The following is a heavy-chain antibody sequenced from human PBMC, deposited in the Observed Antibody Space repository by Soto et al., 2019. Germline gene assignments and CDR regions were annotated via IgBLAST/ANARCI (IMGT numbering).Heavy chain of an antibody. CDR1: GFTFSSYG. D-gene: IGHD2-15*01. Sequence: VQLVESGGGVVQPGRSLRLSCAASGFTFSSYGMHWVRQAPGKGLEWVAVIWYDGSNKYYADSVKGRFTISRDNSKNTLYLQMNSLRAEDTAVYYCARSRPAYCSGGSCYSYYMDVWGKGTTVTVSS. V-gene: IGHV3-33*01. CDR3: ARSRPAYCSGGSCYSYYMDV. CDR2: IWYDGSNK. J-gene: IGHJ6*03.